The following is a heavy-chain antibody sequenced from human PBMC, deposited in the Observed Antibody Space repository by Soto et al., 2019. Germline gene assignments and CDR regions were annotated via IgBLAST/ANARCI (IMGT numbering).Heavy chain of an antibody. Sequence: EVQLLESGGGLVQPGGSLRLSCAASGFTFSSYAMSWVRQAPGKGLEWVSVISGSGDSTYYADSVKGRFTISRDNSKNTLYLQMNSLSAEDTAVYYCARLTSGWYLAYWGQGTLVTVSS. CDR3: ARLTSGWYLAY. CDR1: GFTFSSYA. D-gene: IGHD6-19*01. CDR2: ISGSGDST. V-gene: IGHV3-23*01. J-gene: IGHJ4*02.